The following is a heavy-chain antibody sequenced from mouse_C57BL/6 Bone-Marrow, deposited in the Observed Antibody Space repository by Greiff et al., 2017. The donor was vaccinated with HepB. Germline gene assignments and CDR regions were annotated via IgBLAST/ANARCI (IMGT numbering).Heavy chain of an antibody. V-gene: IGHV3-6*01. J-gene: IGHJ4*01. D-gene: IGHD2-14*01. CDR1: GYSITSGYY. CDR2: ISYDGSN. Sequence: EVQLVESGPGLVKPSQSLSLTCSVTGYSITSGYYWNWIRQFPGNKLEWMGYISYDGSNNYNPSLKNRISITRDTSKNQFFLKLNSVTTEDTATYYCARDGGNYAMDYWGQGTSVTVSS. CDR3: ARDGGNYAMDY.